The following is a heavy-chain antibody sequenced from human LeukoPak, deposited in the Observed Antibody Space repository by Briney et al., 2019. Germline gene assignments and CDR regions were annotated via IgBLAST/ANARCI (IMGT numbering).Heavy chain of an antibody. V-gene: IGHV3-74*01. D-gene: IGHD3-3*01. CDR3: ARVLQGEWFFDY. CDR2: INTDGSIT. CDR1: GFTFSSYW. Sequence: GGSLRLSCAASGFTFSSYWMHWVRQAPGKGLVWVSRINTDGSITSYADSVKGRFTISRDNAKNTLYLQMNSLRAEDTAVYYCARVLQGEWFFDYWGQGTLVTVSS. J-gene: IGHJ4*02.